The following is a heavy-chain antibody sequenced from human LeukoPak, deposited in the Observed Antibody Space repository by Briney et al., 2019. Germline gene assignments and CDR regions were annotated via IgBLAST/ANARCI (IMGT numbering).Heavy chain of an antibody. V-gene: IGHV3-48*01. CDR3: ASHHFDYSADY. J-gene: IGHJ4*02. CDR1: GFTFSSYD. D-gene: IGHD4-11*01. Sequence: GGSLRLSCAASGFTFSSYDMNWVRQAPGKGLEWVSYISSSSSTIYYADSVKGRSTISRDNAKNSLYLQMNSLRAEDTAVYYCASHHFDYSADYWGQGALVTVSS. CDR2: ISSSSSTI.